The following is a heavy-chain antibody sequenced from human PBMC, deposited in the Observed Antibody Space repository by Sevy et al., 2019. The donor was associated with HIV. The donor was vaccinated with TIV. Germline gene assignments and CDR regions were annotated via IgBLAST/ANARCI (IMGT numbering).Heavy chain of an antibody. Sequence: GESLKISCKGSGYSFTSYWIGWVRQMSGKGLEWMGIIYPGDSDTRYSPSFQGQVTISADKSISTAYLQWSSLKASDTAMYYCARQRRRIQLYIDCWGQGTLVTVSS. CDR2: IYPGDSDT. J-gene: IGHJ4*02. CDR1: GYSFTSYW. CDR3: ARQRRRIQLYIDC. D-gene: IGHD5-18*01. V-gene: IGHV5-51*01.